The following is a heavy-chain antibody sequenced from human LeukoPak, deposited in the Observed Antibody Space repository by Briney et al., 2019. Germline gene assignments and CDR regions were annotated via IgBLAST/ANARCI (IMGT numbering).Heavy chain of an antibody. CDR2: INAGNGNT. CDR1: GYTFTRYA. Sequence: GASVKVSCKASGYTFTRYAMHWVRQAPGRRLEWMGWINAGNGNTKHSQKFQGRVTITADESTSTAYMELSSLRSEDTAVYYCARGHSSSSGDAFDIWGQGTMVTVSS. D-gene: IGHD6-6*01. J-gene: IGHJ3*02. V-gene: IGHV1-3*01. CDR3: ARGHSSSSGDAFDI.